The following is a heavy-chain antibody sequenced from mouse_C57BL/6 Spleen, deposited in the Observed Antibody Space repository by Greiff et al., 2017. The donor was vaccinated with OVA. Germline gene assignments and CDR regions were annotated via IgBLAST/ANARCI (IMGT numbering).Heavy chain of an antibody. Sequence: EVQPVESGGGLVQPGGSLSLSCAASGFTFTDYYMSWVRQPPGKALEWLGFIRNKANGYTTEYSASVKGRFTISRDNSQRILYLQMNALRAEDSATYYCARDSSLYYYAMDYWGQGTSVTVSS. D-gene: IGHD6-1*01. CDR3: ARDSSLYYYAMDY. V-gene: IGHV7-3*01. CDR1: GFTFTDYY. J-gene: IGHJ4*01. CDR2: IRNKANGYTT.